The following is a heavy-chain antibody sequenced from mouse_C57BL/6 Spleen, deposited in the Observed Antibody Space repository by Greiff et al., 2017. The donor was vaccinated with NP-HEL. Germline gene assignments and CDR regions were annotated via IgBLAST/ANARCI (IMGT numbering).Heavy chain of an antibody. V-gene: IGHV1-82*01. J-gene: IGHJ4*01. CDR1: GYAFSSSW. CDR2: IYPGDGDT. CDR3: ARGPQEAMDY. Sequence: VQLQQSGPELVKPGASVKISCKASGYAFSSSWMNWVKQRPGKGLEWIGRIYPGDGDTNYNGKFKGKATLTADKSSSTAYMQLSSLTSEDSAVYFCARGPQEAMDYWGQGTSVTVSS.